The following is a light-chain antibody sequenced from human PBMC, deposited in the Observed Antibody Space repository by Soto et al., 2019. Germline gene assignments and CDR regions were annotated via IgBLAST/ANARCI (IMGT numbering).Light chain of an antibody. CDR1: QSVSRNY. V-gene: IGKV3D-20*02. CDR3: QHHSNWLRT. J-gene: IGKJ4*01. Sequence: EIVLTQSPGTLSLSPGERATLSCRASQSVSRNYLAWYQQKHGQAPRLLTYGASTRATGIPDRFSGSGSGTDFTLTISRLEPEDFAVYYCQHHSNWLRTFGGGTKVEIE. CDR2: GAS.